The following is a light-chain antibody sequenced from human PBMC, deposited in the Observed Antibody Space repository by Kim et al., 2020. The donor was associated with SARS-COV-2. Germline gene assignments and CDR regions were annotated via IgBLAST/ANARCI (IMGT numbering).Light chain of an antibody. CDR1: QSVSSW. CDR3: QQYDSHPYT. J-gene: IGKJ2*01. Sequence: DIQMTQSPSTLSASVGDRVTITCRASQSVSSWLAWYQQKPGKAPKLLIYKASTLEGGVPSRFSGRGSGTEFTLTINSLQPDDFATYSCQQYDSHPYTFGQRTKLEIK. CDR2: KAS. V-gene: IGKV1-5*03.